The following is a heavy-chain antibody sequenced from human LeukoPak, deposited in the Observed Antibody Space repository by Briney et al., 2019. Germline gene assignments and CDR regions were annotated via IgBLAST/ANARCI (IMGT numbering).Heavy chain of an antibody. CDR2: ISYEGSNK. CDR3: ARGRRVLLWFGESYYFDY. Sequence: GGSLRLSCAASGFTFSSYAMHWVRQAPGKGLEWVAVISYEGSNKYYADSVKGRFTISRDNSKNTLYLQMNRLRAEDTAVYYCARGRRVLLWFGESYYFDYWGQGTLVTVSS. D-gene: IGHD3-10*01. V-gene: IGHV3-30*04. J-gene: IGHJ4*02. CDR1: GFTFSSYA.